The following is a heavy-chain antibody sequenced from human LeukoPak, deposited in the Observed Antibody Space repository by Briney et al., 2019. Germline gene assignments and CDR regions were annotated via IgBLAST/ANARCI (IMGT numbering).Heavy chain of an antibody. CDR1: GFTFSSYA. V-gene: IGHV3-30-3*01. CDR2: ISYDGSNK. CDR3: ARGAPPDY. Sequence: GRSLRLSCAASGFTFSSYAMYWVCQAPGKGLEWVAVISYDGSNKYYADSVKGRFTISRDNSKNTLYLEMNSLRAEDTAVYYCARGAPPDYWGQGTLVTVSS. J-gene: IGHJ4*02.